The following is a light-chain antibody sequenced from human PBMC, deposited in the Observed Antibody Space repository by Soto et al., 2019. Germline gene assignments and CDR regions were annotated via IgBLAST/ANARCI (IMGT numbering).Light chain of an antibody. CDR2: DAS. Sequence: EIVLTQSPATLSLSPGERATLSCRASQSVYNYLAWYQQKPGQAPRPLIYDASNRATGTPARFSGSGSGTDFTLTISSLEPEDFAVYYCQQRSNWYTFGQGTKLEIK. J-gene: IGKJ2*01. CDR1: QSVYNY. V-gene: IGKV3-11*01. CDR3: QQRSNWYT.